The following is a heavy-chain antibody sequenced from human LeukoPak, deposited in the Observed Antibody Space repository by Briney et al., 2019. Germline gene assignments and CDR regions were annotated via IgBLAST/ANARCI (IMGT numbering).Heavy chain of an antibody. V-gene: IGHV1-69*04. CDR1: GGTFSSSA. D-gene: IGHD5-18*01. Sequence: SVKVSCKTSGGTFSSSAITWVRQAPGQGLEWMGRIIPVLNITTYAQKFQGSVTITADKSTSTVYMELSSLRSEETAVYYCARDQGLTAPPPYGLDVWGQGTTVIVSS. CDR3: ARDQGLTAPPPYGLDV. CDR2: IIPVLNIT. J-gene: IGHJ6*02.